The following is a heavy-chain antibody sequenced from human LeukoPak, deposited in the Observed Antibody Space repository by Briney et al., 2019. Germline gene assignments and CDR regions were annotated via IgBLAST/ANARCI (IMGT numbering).Heavy chain of an antibody. D-gene: IGHD3-10*01. V-gene: IGHV3-23*01. Sequence: GGTLRLSCAASGFTFSNSGMSWVRQAPGKGLDWVSIISFRGGSTYYADSVKGRFTISRDNSNSTLHLQMDRLRAEDTAVYYCAGTMTGGDYFDYWGQGTLVTVSS. CDR3: AGTMTGGDYFDY. CDR1: GFTFSNSG. J-gene: IGHJ4*02. CDR2: ISFRGGST.